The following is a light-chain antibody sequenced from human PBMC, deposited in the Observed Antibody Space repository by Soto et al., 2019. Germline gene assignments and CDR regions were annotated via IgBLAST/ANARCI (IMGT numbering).Light chain of an antibody. CDR2: TTN. CDR3: VLYMGSGIWV. CDR1: SGSVSSNYF. Sequence: QTVVTQEPSLSVSPGRTVTLTCGLSSGSVSSNYFPSWYQQTPGQAPRTLIHTTNTRSSGVPDRFSGSILGNKAALTITGAQADDESDYYCVLYMGSGIWVFGGGTKLNV. V-gene: IGLV8-61*01. J-gene: IGLJ3*02.